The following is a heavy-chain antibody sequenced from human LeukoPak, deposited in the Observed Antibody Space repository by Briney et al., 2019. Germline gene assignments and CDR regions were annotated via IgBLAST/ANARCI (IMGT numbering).Heavy chain of an antibody. CDR1: GGTFSSYA. CDR3: ARHPWGYFDY. J-gene: IGHJ4*02. D-gene: IGHD3-16*01. CDR2: IIPIFGTA. Sequence: ASVKVSCKASGGTFSSYAISWVRQAPGQGLEWMGRIIPIFGTANYAQKFQGRVTMTRDTSTSTVYMELSSLRSEDTAVYYCARHPWGYFDYWGQGTLVTVSS. V-gene: IGHV1-69*05.